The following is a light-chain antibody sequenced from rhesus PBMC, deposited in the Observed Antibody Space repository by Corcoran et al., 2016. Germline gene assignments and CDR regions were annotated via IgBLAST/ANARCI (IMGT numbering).Light chain of an antibody. J-gene: IGKJ4*01. V-gene: IGKV3-40*03. CDR2: SAA. CDR1: ESVGSY. CDR3: QQYNDLLT. Sequence: EIVMTQSPATLSLSPGETATLSCRASESVGSYLAWYQQKPGQAPKLLVHSAAFRATGIPDRFSGSGSRTEVPLTISSLEPEDVGVYHCQQYNDLLTFGGGTKVEL.